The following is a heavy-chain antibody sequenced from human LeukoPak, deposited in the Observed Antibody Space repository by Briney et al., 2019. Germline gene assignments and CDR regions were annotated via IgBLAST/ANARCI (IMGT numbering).Heavy chain of an antibody. V-gene: IGHV3-21*01. CDR2: ISSSSSYI. Sequence: GGSLRLSCAASGFTFSNYSMNWVRQAPGKGLEWVSSISSSSSYIYYADSVKGRFTISRDNAKNSLYLQMNSLRAEDTAVYYCARDIVVVPTRYWFDPWGQGTLVTVSS. CDR1: GFTFSNYS. J-gene: IGHJ5*02. CDR3: ARDIVVVPTRYWFDP. D-gene: IGHD2-2*01.